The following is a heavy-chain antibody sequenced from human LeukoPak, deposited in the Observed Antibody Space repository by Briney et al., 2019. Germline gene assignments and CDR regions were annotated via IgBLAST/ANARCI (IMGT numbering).Heavy chain of an antibody. CDR3: ASDRHGPSDYYYYMDV. V-gene: IGHV4-4*07. CDR1: GGSISSYY. CDR2: IYTSGST. Sequence: SETLSLTCTVSGGSISSYYWSWIRQPAGKGLEWIGRIYTSGSTNYNPSLKSRVTMSVDTSKNQFSLKLSSVPAADTAVYYCASDRHGPSDYYYYMDVWGKGTTVTVSS. J-gene: IGHJ6*03.